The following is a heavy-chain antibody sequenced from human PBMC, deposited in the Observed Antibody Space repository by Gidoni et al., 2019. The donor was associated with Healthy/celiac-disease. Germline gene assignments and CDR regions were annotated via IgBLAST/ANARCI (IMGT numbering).Heavy chain of an antibody. CDR3: ARHVLQQLPPYWFDP. D-gene: IGHD6-13*01. Sequence: QLQLQESGPGLVKPSETLSLTCTVSGGPISSSSYYWGWIRQPPGKGLEWIGSIYYSGSTYYNPSLKSRVTISVDTSKNQFSLKLSSVTAADTAVYYCARHVLQQLPPYWFDPWGQGTLVTVSS. V-gene: IGHV4-39*01. J-gene: IGHJ5*02. CDR2: IYYSGST. CDR1: GGPISSSSYY.